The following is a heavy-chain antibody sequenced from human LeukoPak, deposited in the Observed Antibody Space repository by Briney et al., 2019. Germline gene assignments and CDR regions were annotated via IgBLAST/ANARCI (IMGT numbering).Heavy chain of an antibody. CDR2: INPKSGGT. D-gene: IGHD6-6*01. CDR3: ARDLWGSSSGGGYSGNYYYYYMDV. J-gene: IGHJ6*03. Sequence: GAPVKVSCKASGYTFTGYFMHWVRQATGQGPEWMGWINPKSGGTNYVQKFQGRVSMTRDTSTSTFFMELRRLTSDDTAVYYCARDLWGSSSGGGYSGNYYYYYMDVWGKGTTVTVSS. CDR1: GYTFTGYF. V-gene: IGHV1-2*02.